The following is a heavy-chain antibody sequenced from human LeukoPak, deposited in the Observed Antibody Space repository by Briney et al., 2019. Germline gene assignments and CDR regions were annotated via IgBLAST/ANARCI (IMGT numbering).Heavy chain of an antibody. Sequence: GASVKVSCKASGFTFTSSAMQWVRQARGQRLEWIGWIVVGSGNTNYAQKFQERVTITRDMSTSTAYMELSSLRSEDTAVYYCAAGVREREPALERYYYYMDVWGKGTTVTVSS. CDR3: AAGVREREPALERYYYYMDV. V-gene: IGHV1-58*02. J-gene: IGHJ6*03. D-gene: IGHD1-26*01. CDR2: IVVGSGNT. CDR1: GFTFTSSA.